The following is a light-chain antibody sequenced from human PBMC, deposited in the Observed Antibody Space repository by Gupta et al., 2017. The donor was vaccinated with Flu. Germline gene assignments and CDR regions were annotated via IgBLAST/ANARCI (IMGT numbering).Light chain of an antibody. J-gene: IGKJ2*01. CDR1: QSVNIY. CDR3: QQRSGLPMYT. Sequence: ETVLTQSPATLSLSPGDRAILSCRASQSVNIYLAWYQQQPGQPPRLLMFDASKRAAGIPDRFSGSGSGTDFTLTISTLEPEDFAVYYCQQRSGLPMYTFGQGTKLE. CDR2: DAS. V-gene: IGKV3-11*01.